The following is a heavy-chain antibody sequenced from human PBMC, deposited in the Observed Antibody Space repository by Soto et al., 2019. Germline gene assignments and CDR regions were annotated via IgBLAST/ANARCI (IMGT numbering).Heavy chain of an antibody. D-gene: IGHD3-10*01. CDR2: INHSGST. Sequence: QVQLQQWGAGLLKPSETLSLTCAVYGGSFSGYYWSWIRQPPGKGLEWIGEINHSGSTNYNPSLKRRVTISVDTSKNQFSLKLSSVTAADTAVYYCARGGLLWFGEYTDYWGQGTLVTVSS. CDR3: ARGGLLWFGEYTDY. V-gene: IGHV4-34*01. CDR1: GGSFSGYY. J-gene: IGHJ4*02.